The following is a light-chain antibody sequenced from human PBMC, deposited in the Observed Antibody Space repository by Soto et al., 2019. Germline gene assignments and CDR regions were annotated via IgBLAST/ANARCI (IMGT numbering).Light chain of an antibody. V-gene: IGKV3-11*01. CDR2: YMS. CDR1: QYHSPR. CDR3: HQRQSWPRT. J-gene: IGKJ1*01. Sequence: IVLTQSPATLSSSPRETATLYCRARQYHSPRLAWYQHKPGQAPRLLIYYMSKRATGIPARFSGSGSGTDFTLTISNLAPEDFGVYYCHQRQSWPRTFGQGTKVDIK.